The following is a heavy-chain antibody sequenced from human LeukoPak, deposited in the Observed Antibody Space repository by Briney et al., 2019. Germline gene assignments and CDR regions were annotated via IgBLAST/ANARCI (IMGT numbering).Heavy chain of an antibody. Sequence: GSLRLSCAASGFSFDDYVMHWVRQAPGKGLEWVSLISGDGGGTYYGDSVKGRFTVSRDSSKNSLYLQMNSLRTEDTALYYCVKDSLCGADTCYRHFDYWGQGTLVTVSS. CDR3: VKDSLCGADTCYRHFDY. D-gene: IGHD2-21*01. CDR2: ISGDGGGT. J-gene: IGHJ4*02. V-gene: IGHV3-43*02. CDR1: GFSFDDYV.